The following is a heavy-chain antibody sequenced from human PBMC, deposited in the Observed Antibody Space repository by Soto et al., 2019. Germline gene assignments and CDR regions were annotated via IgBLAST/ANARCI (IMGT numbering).Heavy chain of an antibody. CDR2: IYYSGST. J-gene: IGHJ4*02. V-gene: IGHV4-31*03. CDR3: ARVLRYYYDSSGYPYFDY. CDR1: GGSISSGGYY. D-gene: IGHD3-22*01. Sequence: ASETLSLTCTVSGGSISSGGYYWSWIRQHPGKGLEWIGYIYYSGSTYYNPSLKSRVTISVDTSKNQFSLKLSSVTAADTAVYYCARVLRYYYDSSGYPYFDYWGQGTLVTVSS.